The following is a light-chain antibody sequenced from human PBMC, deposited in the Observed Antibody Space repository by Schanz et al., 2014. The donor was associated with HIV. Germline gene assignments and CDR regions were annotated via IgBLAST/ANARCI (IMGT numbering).Light chain of an antibody. Sequence: DIQMTQSPSTLSASVGDGVTITCRASQYISRWLAWYQQKPGQAPHLLIYQASTLQTGVSSRFSGSGSGTDFTLTISSLQPEDFATYYCQQSYSTPRTFGQGTKLEIK. CDR3: QQSYSTPRT. CDR1: QYISRW. J-gene: IGKJ2*01. V-gene: IGKV1-39*01. CDR2: QAS.